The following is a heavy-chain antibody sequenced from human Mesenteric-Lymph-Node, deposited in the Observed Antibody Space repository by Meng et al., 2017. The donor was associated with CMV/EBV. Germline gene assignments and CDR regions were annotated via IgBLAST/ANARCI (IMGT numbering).Heavy chain of an antibody. CDR2: ISYDGSNK. D-gene: IGHD2-2*01. V-gene: IGHV3-30*04. Sequence: GESLKISCAASGFTFSSYAMHWVRQAPGKGLEWVAVISYDGSNKYYADSVKGRFTISRDNSKNTLYLQMNSLRAEDTAVYYCARVSTRGPPGSGHFDYWGQGTLVTVSS. CDR3: ARVSTRGPPGSGHFDY. J-gene: IGHJ4*02. CDR1: GFTFSSYA.